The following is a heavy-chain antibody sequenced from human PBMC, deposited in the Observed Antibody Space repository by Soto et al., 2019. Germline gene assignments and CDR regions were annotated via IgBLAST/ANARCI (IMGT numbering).Heavy chain of an antibody. Sequence: QVQLVQSGAEVKKPGSSVKVSCKASGGTFSSYTISWVRQAPGQGLEWMGRIIPILGIANYAQKFQGRVTITADKSTSTAYMELSSLRSEDTAVYYCADLCSGGSCYSHSGDYWGQGTLVTVSS. CDR3: ADLCSGGSCYSHSGDY. CDR2: IIPILGIA. CDR1: GGTFSSYT. V-gene: IGHV1-69*02. D-gene: IGHD2-15*01. J-gene: IGHJ4*02.